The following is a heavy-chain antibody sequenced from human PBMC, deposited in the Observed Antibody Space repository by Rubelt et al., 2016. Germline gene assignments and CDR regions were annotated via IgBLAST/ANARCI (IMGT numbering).Heavy chain of an antibody. CDR3: ARHKMMGD. D-gene: IGHD3-16*01. J-gene: IGHJ4*02. CDR1: GGSLSSYY. V-gene: IGHV4-59*08. CDR2: IHYSGRT. Sequence: QVQLQESGPGLVKPSETLSLTCTVSGGSLSSYYWSWIRQPPGKGLEWIVYIHYSGRTNYNPSLKSGVTRSVDTSKNQFSLKLSAVTAADTAVYYCARHKMMGDWGQGTLVTVSS.